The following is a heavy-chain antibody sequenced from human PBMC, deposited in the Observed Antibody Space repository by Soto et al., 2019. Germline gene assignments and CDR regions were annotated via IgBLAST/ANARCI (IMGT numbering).Heavy chain of an antibody. CDR3: ARERDIVVVVAATRFDY. D-gene: IGHD2-15*01. CDR2: INPNSGGT. CDR1: GYTFTGYY. V-gene: IGHV1-2*02. Sequence: GASLKVSCKASGYTFTGYYMHWVRQAPGQGLEWMGWINPNSGGTNYAQKFQGRVTMTRDTSISTAYMELSRLRSDDTAVYYCARERDIVVVVAATRFDYWGQGTLVTVSS. J-gene: IGHJ4*02.